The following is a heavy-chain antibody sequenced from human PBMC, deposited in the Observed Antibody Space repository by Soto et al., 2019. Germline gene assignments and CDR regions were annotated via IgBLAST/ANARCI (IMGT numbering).Heavy chain of an antibody. D-gene: IGHD1-26*01. Sequence: SETLSLTCAVSSGSISSSNWWSWARQPPGKGLEWIGEIYHSGSTNYNPSLKSRVTVSVDTSKNQFSLKLSSVTAADTAVYYCARVGGAPLGAFDIWGQGTMVTVS. CDR3: ARVGGAPLGAFDI. CDR2: IYHSGST. CDR1: SGSISSSNW. J-gene: IGHJ3*02. V-gene: IGHV4-4*02.